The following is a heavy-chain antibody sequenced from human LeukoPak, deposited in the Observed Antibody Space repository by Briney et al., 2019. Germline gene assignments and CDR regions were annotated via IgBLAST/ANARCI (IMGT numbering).Heavy chain of an antibody. V-gene: IGHV3-7*02. J-gene: IGHJ4*02. Sequence: GGSLRLSCAASGFTFSSYAMSWVRQAPGKGLEWVANIKQDGSEKYYVDSVKGRFTISRDNAKNSLYLQMNSLRAEDTAVYYCARPSHGVVPLFDYWGQGTLVTVSS. CDR1: GFTFSSYA. CDR3: ARPSHGVVPLFDY. CDR2: IKQDGSEK. D-gene: IGHD2-2*01.